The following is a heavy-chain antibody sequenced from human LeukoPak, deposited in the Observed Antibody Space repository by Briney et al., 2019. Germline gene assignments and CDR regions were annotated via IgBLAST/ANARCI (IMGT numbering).Heavy chain of an antibody. V-gene: IGHV4-59*01. J-gene: IGHJ5*02. Sequence: PSETLSLTCTVSGDSISSYYWSWIRQAPGKGLECIGYIYYTGITNYNPSLKSRVTISVDTSKNRFSLRLSSVTAADTAIYYCARGGSGWYVNWFDPWGQGTLVTVSS. CDR3: ARGGSGWYVNWFDP. D-gene: IGHD6-19*01. CDR2: IYYTGIT. CDR1: GDSISSYY.